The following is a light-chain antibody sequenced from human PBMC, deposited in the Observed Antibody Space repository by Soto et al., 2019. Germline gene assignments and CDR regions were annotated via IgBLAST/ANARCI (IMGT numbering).Light chain of an antibody. CDR2: KAS. J-gene: IGKJ1*01. CDR1: QTISSW. V-gene: IGKV1-5*03. CDR3: QQYMSYSEA. Sequence: DIQMTQSPSTLSGSVGDRVTITCRASQTISSWLAWYQQKPGKAPKLLIYKASSLESGVPSRFSGSGSGTEFTLSISSLQPDDSATYYCQQYMSYSEAFGQGTKVDIK.